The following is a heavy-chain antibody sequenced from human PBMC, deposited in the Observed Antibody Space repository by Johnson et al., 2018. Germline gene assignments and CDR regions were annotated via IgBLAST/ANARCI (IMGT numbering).Heavy chain of an antibody. V-gene: IGHV3-74*02. CDR1: GFTFNIYG. CDR3: VAGGGLDV. Sequence: EVQLVESGGGLVQPGGSLRLSCAASGFTFNIYGMHWVRQAPGTGLVWVSRISGDGSSPNYADSVKGRFTISRDNAKNTLYLQINSLRAEATAVYHWVAGGGLDVWGQGTTVTVSS. CDR2: ISGDGSSP. J-gene: IGHJ6*02. D-gene: IGHD2-15*01.